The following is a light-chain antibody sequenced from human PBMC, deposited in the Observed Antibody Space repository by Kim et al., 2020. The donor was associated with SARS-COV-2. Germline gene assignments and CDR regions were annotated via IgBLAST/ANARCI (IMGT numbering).Light chain of an antibody. V-gene: IGLV3-1*01. CDR2: QVS. CDR3: QAWDSSTVV. J-gene: IGLJ2*01. Sequence: VSPGEAASITCSGDKLGDKFAYWFQQKQGQSPVLVIYQVSKRPSGIAERFSGSNPGNTATLTISGTQAMDEADYYCQAWDSSTVVFGGGTQLTVL. CDR1: KLGDKF.